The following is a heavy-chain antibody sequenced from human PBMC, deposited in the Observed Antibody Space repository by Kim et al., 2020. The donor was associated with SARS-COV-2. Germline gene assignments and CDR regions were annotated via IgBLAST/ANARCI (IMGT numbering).Heavy chain of an antibody. CDR1: GYTFTKYA. J-gene: IGHJ4*02. CDR2: VKPDNGVT. D-gene: IGHD5-18*01. CDR3: ASDGYGYGLGYYFDH. Sequence: ASVKVSCKASGYTFTKYAIHWVRQAPGQGLEWMGWVKPDNGVTQVSQKFQGRVTFDSDTSASTAYMVLSSLTSGDTALYYCASDGYGYGLGYYFDHWGQG. V-gene: IGHV1-3*01.